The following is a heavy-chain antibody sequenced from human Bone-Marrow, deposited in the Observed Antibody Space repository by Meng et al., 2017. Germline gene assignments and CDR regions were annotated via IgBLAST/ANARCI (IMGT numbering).Heavy chain of an antibody. J-gene: IGHJ4*02. D-gene: IGHD2-2*01. CDR2: ISSSSSYI. CDR1: GFTFSSYS. Sequence: GESLKISCAASGFTFSSYSMHWVRQAPGKGLEWVSSISSSSSYIYYADSVKGRFTISRDNAKNSLYLQMNSLRTEDTAVYYCASRDVITRNFDYWGQGTLVTVSS. V-gene: IGHV3-21*01. CDR3: ASRDVITRNFDY.